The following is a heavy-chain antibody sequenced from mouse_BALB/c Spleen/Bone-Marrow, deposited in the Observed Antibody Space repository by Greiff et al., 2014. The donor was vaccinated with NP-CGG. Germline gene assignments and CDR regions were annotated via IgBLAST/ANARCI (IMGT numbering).Heavy chain of an antibody. D-gene: IGHD2-12*01. CDR2: ISPSNGRS. Sequence: LVESGAELVKPGASVKLSCKASGYSFTSYWMHWVKQRPGQGLEWIGEISPSNGRSNYNEKFKSKATLTVDKSSSTAYMQLSGLTSEDSAVYYCTRSELRRGGYALDYWGLGTSVTVSS. J-gene: IGHJ4*01. V-gene: IGHV1S81*02. CDR3: TRSELRRGGYALDY. CDR1: GYSFTSYW.